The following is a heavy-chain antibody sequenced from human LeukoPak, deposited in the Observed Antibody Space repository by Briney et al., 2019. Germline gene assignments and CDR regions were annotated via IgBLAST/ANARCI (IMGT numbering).Heavy chain of an antibody. J-gene: IGHJ6*02. CDR3: ARGGGYCSGGSCYSAYYYYGMDV. D-gene: IGHD2-15*01. CDR1: GYTFTSYD. Sequence: ASVKDSCKASGYTFTSYDINWVRQATGQGLEWMGWMNPNSGNTGYAQKFQGRVTMTRNTSISTAYMELSSLRSEGTAVYYCARGGGYCSGGSCYSAYYYYGMDVWGQGTTVTVSS. V-gene: IGHV1-8*01. CDR2: MNPNSGNT.